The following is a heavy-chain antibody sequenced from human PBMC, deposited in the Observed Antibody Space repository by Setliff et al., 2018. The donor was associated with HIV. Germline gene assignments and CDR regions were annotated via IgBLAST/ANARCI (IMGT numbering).Heavy chain of an antibody. CDR1: GGSISSYY. Sequence: SETLSLTCTVSGGSISSYYWSWIRQPPGKGLEWIGYMYYSGSANYNPSLKSRVTMSVDPSKNQFSLKLSSVTAADTAVYYCARDRPDLYYDSSGDAFDTWGQGTMVTV. V-gene: IGHV4-59*01. CDR3: ARDRPDLYYDSSGDAFDT. J-gene: IGHJ3*02. CDR2: MYYSGSA. D-gene: IGHD3-22*01.